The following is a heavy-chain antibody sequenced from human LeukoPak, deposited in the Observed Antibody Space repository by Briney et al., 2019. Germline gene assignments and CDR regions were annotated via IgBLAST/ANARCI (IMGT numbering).Heavy chain of an antibody. J-gene: IGHJ4*02. CDR1: GYTFTSYA. Sequence: GASVKVSCKASGYTFTSYAMNWVRQAPGQGLEWMGWINPNSGVTNYAQKFQGRVTMTRDTSISTAYMELSRLRSDDTAVYYCARGRHQGYCGGDCYSPYFDNWGQGTLVTVSS. CDR3: ARGRHQGYCGGDCYSPYFDN. CDR2: INPNSGVT. V-gene: IGHV1-2*02. D-gene: IGHD2-21*01.